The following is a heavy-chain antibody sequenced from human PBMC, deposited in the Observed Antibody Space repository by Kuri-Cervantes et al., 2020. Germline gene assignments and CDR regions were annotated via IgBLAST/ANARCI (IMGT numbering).Heavy chain of an antibody. CDR1: GFTFRSYS. D-gene: IGHD2-15*01. Sequence: GESLKISCAASGFTFRSYSMNWVRQAPGKGLEWVSSISSSNSYIYYADSVKGRFTISRDNAKNSLYLQTNSLRAEDTAVYYCARVGYCNGDNCPDDYYYMDVWGKGTTVTVSS. CDR2: ISSSNSYI. J-gene: IGHJ6*03. CDR3: ARVGYCNGDNCPDDYYYMDV. V-gene: IGHV3-21*01.